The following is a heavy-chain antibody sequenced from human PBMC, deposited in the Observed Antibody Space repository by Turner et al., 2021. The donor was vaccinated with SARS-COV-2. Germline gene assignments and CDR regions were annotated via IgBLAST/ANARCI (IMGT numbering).Heavy chain of an antibody. CDR1: GFPFSRYG. CDR2: IWYDGSNK. CDR3: ARDDLDPDYGFHFDY. V-gene: IGHV3-33*01. Sequence: QVQLVESGGGVVQPGRSLRLSCAASGFPFSRYGMHWVRQAPGKGLEWVAVIWYDGSNKYYADSVRGRFTISRDNSKNTLYLQMNSLRAEDTAVYYCARDDLDPDYGFHFDYWGQGTLVTVSS. D-gene: IGHD4-17*01. J-gene: IGHJ4*02.